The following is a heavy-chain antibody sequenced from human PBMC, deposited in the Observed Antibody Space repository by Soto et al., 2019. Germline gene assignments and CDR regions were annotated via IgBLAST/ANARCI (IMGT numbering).Heavy chain of an antibody. CDR1: GYTFTSYD. CDR3: ARGRAPYYDFWSGYYYYYYYMDV. CDR2: MNPNSGNT. V-gene: IGHV1-8*01. J-gene: IGHJ6*03. Sequence: ASVKVSCKASGYTFTSYDINWVRQATGQGLEWMGWMNPNSGNTGYAQKFQGRVTMTRNTSISTAYMELSSLRSEDTAVYYCARGRAPYYDFWSGYYYYYYYMDVWGKGTTVAVSS. D-gene: IGHD3-3*01.